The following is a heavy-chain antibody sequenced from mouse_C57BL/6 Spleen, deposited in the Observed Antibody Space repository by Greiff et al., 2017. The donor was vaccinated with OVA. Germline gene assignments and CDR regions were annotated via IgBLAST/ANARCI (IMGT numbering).Heavy chain of an antibody. J-gene: IGHJ3*01. CDR3: ARSGYIPCAY. CDR1: GYTFTDYN. Sequence: EVTLQESGPELVKPGASVKIPCKASGYTFTDYNMDWVKQSHGKSLEWIGDINPNNGGTIYNQKFKGKATLTVDKSSSTAYMELRSLTSEDTAVYYCARSGYIPCAYWGQGTLVTVSA. CDR2: INPNNGGT. V-gene: IGHV1-18*01. D-gene: IGHD1-2*01.